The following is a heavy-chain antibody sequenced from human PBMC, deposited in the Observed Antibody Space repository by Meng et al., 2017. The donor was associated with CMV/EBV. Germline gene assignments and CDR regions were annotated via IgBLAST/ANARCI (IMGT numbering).Heavy chain of an antibody. Sequence: SETLSLTCAVYGGSFSGYYWSWIRQPPGKGLEWIGEINHSGSTNYNPSLKSRVTISVDTSKNQFSLKLSSVTAADTAVYYCARGHGGIFGVVIGGDWFDPWGQGTLVTVSS. D-gene: IGHD3-3*01. J-gene: IGHJ5*02. V-gene: IGHV4-34*01. CDR3: ARGHGGIFGVVIGGDWFDP. CDR2: INHSGST. CDR1: GGSFSGYY.